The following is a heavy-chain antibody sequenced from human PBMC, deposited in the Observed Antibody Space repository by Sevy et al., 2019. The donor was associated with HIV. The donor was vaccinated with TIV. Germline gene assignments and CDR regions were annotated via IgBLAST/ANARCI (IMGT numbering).Heavy chain of an antibody. D-gene: IGHD3-10*01. V-gene: IGHV1-69*13. CDR3: ARGAFYYGSGSYSGYYGMDV. Sequence: ASVKVSCKASGGTFSSYAISWVRQAPPHRLEWMGGLIPLFGTATYAQKFQGRVTITADESTSTAYMELSSLRSEDTAVYYCARGAFYYGSGSYSGYYGMDVWGQGTTVTVSS. J-gene: IGHJ6*02. CDR2: LIPLFGTA. CDR1: GGTFSSYA.